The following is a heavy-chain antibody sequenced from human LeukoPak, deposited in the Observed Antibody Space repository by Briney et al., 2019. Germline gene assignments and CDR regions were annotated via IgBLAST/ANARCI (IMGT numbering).Heavy chain of an antibody. Sequence: GGSLRLSCAASGFTFSSYGMHWVRQAPGKGLEWVAVISYEGSNKYYADSVKGRFTISRDNSKNTLYLQMNSLRAEDTAVYYCAKGFGELPTYWGQGTLVTVSS. D-gene: IGHD3-10*01. J-gene: IGHJ4*02. CDR3: AKGFGELPTY. V-gene: IGHV3-30*18. CDR2: ISYEGSNK. CDR1: GFTFSSYG.